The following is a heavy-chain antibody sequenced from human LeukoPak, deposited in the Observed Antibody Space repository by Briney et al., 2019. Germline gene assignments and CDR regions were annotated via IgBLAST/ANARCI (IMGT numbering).Heavy chain of an antibody. CDR3: ARAGGSGSTNFYYYYYGMDV. V-gene: IGHV3-30-3*01. D-gene: IGHD3-10*01. Sequence: GRSLRLSCAASGFTFGSYAMHWVRQAPGKGLEWVAVISYDGSNKYYADSVKGRFTISRDNSKNTLYLQMNSLRAEDTAVYYCARAGGSGSTNFYYYYYGMDVWGQGTTVTVSS. CDR1: GFTFGSYA. J-gene: IGHJ6*02. CDR2: ISYDGSNK.